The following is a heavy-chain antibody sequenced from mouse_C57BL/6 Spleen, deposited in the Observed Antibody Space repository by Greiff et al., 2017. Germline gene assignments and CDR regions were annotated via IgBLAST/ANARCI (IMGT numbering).Heavy chain of an antibody. V-gene: IGHV1-26*01. CDR3: ARGDYKRGFAY. D-gene: IGHD2-12*01. CDR1: GYTFTDYY. J-gene: IGHJ3*01. CDR2: INPNNGGT. Sequence: VQLQQSGPELVKPGASVKISCKASGYTFTDYYMNWVKQSHGKSLEWIGDINPNNGGTSYNQKFKGKATLTVDKSSSTAYMELRSLTSEDSAVYYCARGDYKRGFAYWGQGTLVTVSA.